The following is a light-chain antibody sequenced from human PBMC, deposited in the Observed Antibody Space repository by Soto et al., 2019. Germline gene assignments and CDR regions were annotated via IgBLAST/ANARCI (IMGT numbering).Light chain of an antibody. CDR3: QSYDSSLSGLGV. CDR2: GNS. CDR1: SSNIGAGYD. J-gene: IGLJ3*02. V-gene: IGLV1-40*01. Sequence: QFVLTQPPSVSGAPGQRVTISCTGSSSNIGAGYDVHWYQQLPGTAPKLLIYGNSNRPSGVPDRFSGSKSGTSASLAITGLQAEDEADYYCQSYDSSLSGLGVFGGGTKLTVL.